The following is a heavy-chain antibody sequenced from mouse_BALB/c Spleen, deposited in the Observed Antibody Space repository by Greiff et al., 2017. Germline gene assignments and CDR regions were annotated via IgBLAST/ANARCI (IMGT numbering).Heavy chain of an antibody. D-gene: IGHD2-4*01. CDR1: GFTFTDYY. Sequence: EVNLVESGGGLVQPGGSLRLSCATSGFTFTDYYMSWVRQPPGKALEWLGFIRNKANGYTTEYSASVKGRFTISRDNSQSILYLQMNTLRAEDSATYYCARLSTMITCAMDYWGQGTSVTVSS. CDR2: IRNKANGYTT. J-gene: IGHJ4*01. CDR3: ARLSTMITCAMDY. V-gene: IGHV7-3*02.